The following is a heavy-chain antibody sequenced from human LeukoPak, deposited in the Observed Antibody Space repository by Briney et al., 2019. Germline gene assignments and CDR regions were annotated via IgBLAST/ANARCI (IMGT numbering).Heavy chain of an antibody. J-gene: IGHJ6*03. V-gene: IGHV4-59*08. Sequence: SETLPLTCTVSGGSISSYYWSWIRQPPGKGLEWIGYIYYSGSTNYNPSLKSRVTISVDTSKNQFSLKLSSVTAADTAVYYCARLIAAWTDYYMDVWGKGTTVTVSS. CDR1: GGSISSYY. CDR3: ARLIAAWTDYYMDV. CDR2: IYYSGST. D-gene: IGHD3/OR15-3a*01.